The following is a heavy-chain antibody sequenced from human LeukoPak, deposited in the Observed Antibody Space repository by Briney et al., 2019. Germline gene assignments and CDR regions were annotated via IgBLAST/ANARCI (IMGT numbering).Heavy chain of an antibody. Sequence: ASVKVSCKASGYTFTNYYMHWVRQAPGQGLEWMGIINPSGGSTSYAQKLQGRVTMTTDTSTSTAYMELRSLRSDDTAVYYCARDRRPKYYYDSSGYYYWNAFDIWGQGTMVTVSS. J-gene: IGHJ3*02. CDR2: INPSGGST. CDR1: GYTFTNYY. D-gene: IGHD3-22*01. V-gene: IGHV1-46*01. CDR3: ARDRRPKYYYDSSGYYYWNAFDI.